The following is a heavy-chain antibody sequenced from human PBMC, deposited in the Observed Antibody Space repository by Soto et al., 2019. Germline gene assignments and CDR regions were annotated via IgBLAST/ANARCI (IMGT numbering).Heavy chain of an antibody. V-gene: IGHV5-51*02. Sequence: PAASLKISGMGSRDSLTNYKKDWFGQVPGKGLEWVGIIYHRDYETRLSPSMKGRVTISVDTSNITAYLQWSSLRAVDTGIYYCAKQVRSDGAVDSWGQGTLVTVSS. J-gene: IGHJ5*01. CDR3: AKQVRSDGAVDS. CDR1: RDSLTNYK. CDR2: IYHRDYET. D-gene: IGHD2-15*01.